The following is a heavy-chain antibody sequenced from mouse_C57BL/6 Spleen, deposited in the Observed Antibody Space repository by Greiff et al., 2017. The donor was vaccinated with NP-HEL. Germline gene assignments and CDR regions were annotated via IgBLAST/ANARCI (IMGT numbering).Heavy chain of an antibody. CDR3: TRYGGYYFDY. Sequence: VKLQESGAELVRPGASVTLSCKASGYTFTDYEMHWVKQTPVHGLEWIGAIDPETGGTAYNQKFKGKAILTADKSSSTAYMELRSLTSEDSAVYYCTRYGGYYFDYWGQGTTLTVSS. CDR1: GYTFTDYE. V-gene: IGHV1-15*01. J-gene: IGHJ2*01. CDR2: IDPETGGT. D-gene: IGHD1-1*01.